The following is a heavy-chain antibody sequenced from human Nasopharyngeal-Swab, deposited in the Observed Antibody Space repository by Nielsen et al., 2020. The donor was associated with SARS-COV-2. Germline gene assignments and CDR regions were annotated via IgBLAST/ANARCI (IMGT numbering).Heavy chain of an antibody. CDR3: ARAQNVLRFLEWTQPFDY. CDR2: ISSSSTI. D-gene: IGHD3-3*01. J-gene: IGHJ4*02. V-gene: IGHV3-69-1*01. Sequence: WIRQPPGKGLEWVSYISSSSTIYYADSVKGRFTISRDNAKNSLYLQMNSLRAEDTAVYYCARAQNVLRFLEWTQPFDYWGQGTLVTVSS.